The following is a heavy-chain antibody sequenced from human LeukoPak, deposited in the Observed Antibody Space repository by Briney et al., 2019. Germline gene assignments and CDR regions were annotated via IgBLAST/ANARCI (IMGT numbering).Heavy chain of an antibody. J-gene: IGHJ6*02. Sequence: GGSLRLSCVSYGFTISYKYMTWVRQAPGKGLEWVSVIYSGGSADYADSVKGRFTISRDNSKNTLYLQMNSLRAEDTAVYHCARDFPPTYYYDSSGYYSGYYYGMDVWGQGTTVTVSS. D-gene: IGHD3-22*01. V-gene: IGHV3-66*02. CDR1: GFTISYKY. CDR3: ARDFPPTYYYDSSGYYSGYYYGMDV. CDR2: IYSGGSA.